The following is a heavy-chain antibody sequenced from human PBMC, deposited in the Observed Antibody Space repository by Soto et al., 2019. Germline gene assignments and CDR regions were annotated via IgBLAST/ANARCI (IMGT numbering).Heavy chain of an antibody. CDR3: ARGDPYYYYYMDV. CDR1: GGSISSGGYY. Sequence: SETLSLTCTVSGGSISSGGYYWSWIRQHPGKGLEWIGYIYYSGSTYYNPSLKSRVTISVDTSKNQFSLKLSSVTAADTAVYYCARGDPYYYYYMDVWGKGTTVTVSS. J-gene: IGHJ6*03. CDR2: IYYSGST. V-gene: IGHV4-31*03.